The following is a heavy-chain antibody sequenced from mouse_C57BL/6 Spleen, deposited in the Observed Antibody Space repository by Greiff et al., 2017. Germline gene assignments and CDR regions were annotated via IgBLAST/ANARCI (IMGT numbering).Heavy chain of an antibody. Sequence: QVQLQQPGTELVKPGASVKLSCKASGYTFTSYWLHWVKQRPGQGLEWIGNINPSNGGTNYNEKFKSKATLTVDKSSSTAYMQLSSLTSEDSAVDYCARTGTMVTSWFAYWGQGTLVTVSA. CDR2: INPSNGGT. J-gene: IGHJ3*01. V-gene: IGHV1-53*01. CDR1: GYTFTSYW. D-gene: IGHD2-2*01. CDR3: ARTGTMVTSWFAY.